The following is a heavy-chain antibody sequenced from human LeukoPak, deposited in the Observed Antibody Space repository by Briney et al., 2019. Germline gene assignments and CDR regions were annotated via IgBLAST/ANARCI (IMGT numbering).Heavy chain of an antibody. V-gene: IGHV3-23*01. D-gene: IGHD3-10*01. J-gene: IGHJ4*02. CDR2: ISSSGGST. Sequence: PGGSLRLSCAASGLTFNIYAMNWVRQAPGKGLEWVSAISSSGGSTYYADSVKGRLTISRDHSKNTLYLQMNSLRVEDTAVYYCAKDRCYYGSGSYCPFDYWGQGTLVAVSS. CDR3: AKDRCYYGSGSYCPFDY. CDR1: GLTFNIYA.